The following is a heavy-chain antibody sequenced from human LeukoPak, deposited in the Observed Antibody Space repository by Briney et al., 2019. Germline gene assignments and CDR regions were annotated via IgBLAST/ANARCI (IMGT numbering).Heavy chain of an antibody. CDR3: ARGDGEAASLWENWFDP. J-gene: IGHJ5*02. D-gene: IGHD6-13*01. Sequence: ASVKVSCKASGCTFTSYYMHWVRQGPGQGLEWMGIINPSGGRTNYAQKFQGRVTMTRDMSTSTVYMELSSLRSEDTAVYYCARGDGEAASLWENWFDPWGQGTLVTVSS. V-gene: IGHV1-46*01. CDR1: GCTFTSYY. CDR2: INPSGGRT.